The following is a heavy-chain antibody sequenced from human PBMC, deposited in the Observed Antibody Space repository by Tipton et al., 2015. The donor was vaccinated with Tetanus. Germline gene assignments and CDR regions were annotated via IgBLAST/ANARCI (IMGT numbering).Heavy chain of an antibody. CDR3: ARMQRYGMDA. CDR2: IYTSGST. Sequence: TLSLTCTVSGGSISSNYWSWIRQPAGKGLEWIGRIYTSGSTNYNPSLKSRVTMSLDTSKNQFSLKLSSVTAADTAAYYCARMQRYGMDAWGQGTTVTVSS. CDR1: GGSISSNY. J-gene: IGHJ6*02. V-gene: IGHV4-4*07. D-gene: IGHD6-25*01.